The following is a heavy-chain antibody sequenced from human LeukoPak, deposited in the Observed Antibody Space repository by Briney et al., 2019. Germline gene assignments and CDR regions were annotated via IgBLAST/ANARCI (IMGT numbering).Heavy chain of an antibody. V-gene: IGHV4-34*01. CDR2: INRSGST. J-gene: IGHJ4*02. CDR1: GGSFSGYY. CDR3: ARRRYNWNDVRGTYFDY. D-gene: IGHD1-1*01. Sequence: SETLSLTCAVYGGSFSGYYWSWIRQPPGKGLEWIGEINRSGSTNYNPSLKSRVTISVDTSKNQFSLKLSSVTAADTAVYYCARRRYNWNDVRGTYFDYWGQGTLVTVSS.